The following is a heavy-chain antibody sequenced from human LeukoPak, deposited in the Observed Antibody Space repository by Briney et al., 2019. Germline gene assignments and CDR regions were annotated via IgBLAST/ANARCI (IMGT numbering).Heavy chain of an antibody. V-gene: IGHV3-48*03. CDR3: ARMYSSGLFDY. CDR2: ISSSGTTI. CDR1: GFTFSSYD. Sequence: GGSLRLSCAASGFTFSSYDMNWVRQAPGKGLEWVSYISSSGTTIYYADSVKGRFTISRDNAKNSLYLQMNSLRAEDTAVYYCARMYSSGLFDYWGQGTLVIVSS. J-gene: IGHJ4*02. D-gene: IGHD6-19*01.